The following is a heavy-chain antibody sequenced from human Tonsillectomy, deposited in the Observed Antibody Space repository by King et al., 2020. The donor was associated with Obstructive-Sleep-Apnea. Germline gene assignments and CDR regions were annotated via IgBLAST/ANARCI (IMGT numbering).Heavy chain of an antibody. CDR2: MNPNSGNT. CDR3: ARVYSYYYGSGSYYYYYGMDV. D-gene: IGHD3-10*01. V-gene: IGHV1-8*01. J-gene: IGHJ6*02. CDR1: GYTFTSYD. Sequence: QLVQSGAEVKKPGASVKVSCKASGYTFTSYDINWVRQATGQVLEWMGWMNPNSGNTGYAQQFQGRVTMIRNTSISTSYMELSSLRSEDTAVYYCARVYSYYYGSGSYYYYYGMDVWGQGTTVTVSS.